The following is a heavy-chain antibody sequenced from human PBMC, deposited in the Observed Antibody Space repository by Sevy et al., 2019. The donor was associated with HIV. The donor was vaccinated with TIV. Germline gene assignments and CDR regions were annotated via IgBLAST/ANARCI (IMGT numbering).Heavy chain of an antibody. CDR3: ARLYSLNPVDY. Sequence: SETLSLTCAVSGYSISSGYYWGWIRQPPGKGLEWIGSIYHSGSTYYNPSLKSRVTISVDTSKNQFSLKLSSVTAADMAVYYCARLYSLNPVDYWGQGTLVTVSS. CDR2: IYHSGST. D-gene: IGHD4-4*01. CDR1: GYSISSGYY. J-gene: IGHJ4*02. V-gene: IGHV4-38-2*01.